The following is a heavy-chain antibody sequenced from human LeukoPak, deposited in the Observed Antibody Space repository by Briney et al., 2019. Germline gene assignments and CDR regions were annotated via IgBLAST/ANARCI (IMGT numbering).Heavy chain of an antibody. Sequence: GGSLSLSCAASGFTFSSYEMNWVRQAPGKGLEWVSYISSSGSTIYYADSVKGRFTISRDNAKNSLFLQMNSLRAEDTAVYYCARFALKTPPTDWGQGTLVTVSS. V-gene: IGHV3-48*03. CDR1: GFTFSSYE. CDR3: ARFALKTPPTD. J-gene: IGHJ4*02. CDR2: ISSSGSTI.